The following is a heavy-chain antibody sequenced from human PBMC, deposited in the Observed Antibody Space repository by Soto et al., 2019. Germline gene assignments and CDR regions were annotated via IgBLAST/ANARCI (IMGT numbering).Heavy chain of an antibody. J-gene: IGHJ4*02. CDR2: IYYSGST. Sequence: LGTPSPPLTGSGGSISRSRYLLGRVPPPPGKGLEWIGSIYYSGSTYYPPSLKSRVTISVDTSKNQFSLKLSSVTAADTAVYYCARLRGYSYGSGQYYFDNWGQGTLVTVSS. D-gene: IGHD5-18*01. V-gene: IGHV4-39*01. CDR1: GGSISRSRYL. CDR3: ARLRGYSYGSGQYYFDN.